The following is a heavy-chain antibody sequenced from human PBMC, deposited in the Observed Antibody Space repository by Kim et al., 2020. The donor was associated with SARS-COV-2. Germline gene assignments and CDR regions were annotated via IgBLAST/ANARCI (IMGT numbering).Heavy chain of an antibody. D-gene: IGHD3-22*01. CDR3: ARGVDYYDSSGCGY. Sequence: SETLSLTCAVYGGSFSGYYWSWIRQPPGKGLEWIGEINHSGSTNYNPSLKSRVTISVDTSKNQFSLKLSSVTAADTAVYYCARGVDYYDSSGCGYWGQGTLVTVSS. J-gene: IGHJ4*02. V-gene: IGHV4-34*01. CDR2: INHSGST. CDR1: GGSFSGYY.